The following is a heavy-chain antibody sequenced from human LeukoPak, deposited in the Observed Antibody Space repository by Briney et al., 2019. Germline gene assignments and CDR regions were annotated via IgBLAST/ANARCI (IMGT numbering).Heavy chain of an antibody. CDR2: IKQDGSEK. CDR1: KFTFSSCW. J-gene: IGHJ4*02. Sequence: GGSLRHSCAAPKFTFSSCWMSWVRQAPGKGLEWVANIKQDGSEKYYVDSVKGRFTISRDNAKNSLYLQMNSLRAEDTAVYYCARDFYHYASGKAFDYWGQGTLVTVSS. D-gene: IGHD3-10*01. CDR3: ARDFYHYASGKAFDY. V-gene: IGHV3-7*01.